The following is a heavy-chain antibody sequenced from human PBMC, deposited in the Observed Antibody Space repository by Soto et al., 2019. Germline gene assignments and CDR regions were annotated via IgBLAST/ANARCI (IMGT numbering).Heavy chain of an antibody. Sequence: QVQLVQSGAEVKKPGASVKVSCKASGYTFSNYDINWVRQAPGQGLEWMGWMNPYNGKTGYAQKFQGRVTMTGNAAIRTAYMELSSLRSEDTAVYYCTRGGDFDYWGQGTLVTVSS. V-gene: IGHV1-8*02. J-gene: IGHJ4*02. CDR3: TRGGDFDY. CDR1: GYTFSNYD. D-gene: IGHD3-16*01. CDR2: MNPYNGKT.